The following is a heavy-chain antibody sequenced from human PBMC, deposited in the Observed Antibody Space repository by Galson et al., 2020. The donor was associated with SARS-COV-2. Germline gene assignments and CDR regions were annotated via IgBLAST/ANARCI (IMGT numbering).Heavy chain of an antibody. CDR2: IYSEGSST. CDR1: GFTFSSYW. J-gene: IGHJ4*02. D-gene: IGHD7-27*01. CDR3: ARGEMGNEYFDY. V-gene: IGHV3-74*01. Sequence: GGSLRLSCAASGFTFSSYWMHWVRQAPGKGLVWVSRIYSEGSSTSYADSVKGRFTISGDNAKNTLYLQMNSLRAEDTAVYYCARGEMGNEYFDYWGQGTLVTVSS.